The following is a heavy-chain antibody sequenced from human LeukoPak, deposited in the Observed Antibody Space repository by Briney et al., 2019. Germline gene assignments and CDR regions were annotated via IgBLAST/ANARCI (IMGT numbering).Heavy chain of an antibody. V-gene: IGHV3-21*01. CDR2: ISSNSSYI. CDR3: ARGPLAAAGDY. J-gene: IGHJ4*02. Sequence: GGSLRLSCAASGFTFSSYSMNWVRQAPGKGLEWVSSISSNSSYIYYADSVKGRFTISRDNAKNSLYLQMNSLRAEDTAVYYCARGPLAAAGDYWGQGTLVTVSS. CDR1: GFTFSSYS. D-gene: IGHD6-13*01.